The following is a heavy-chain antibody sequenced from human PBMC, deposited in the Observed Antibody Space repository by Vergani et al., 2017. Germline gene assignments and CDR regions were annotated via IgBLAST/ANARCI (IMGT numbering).Heavy chain of an antibody. CDR2: IIPIFGTA. J-gene: IGHJ6*04. CDR3: AMDSSPFYPMDV. D-gene: IGHD6-6*01. Sequence: QVQLVQSGAEVKKPGASVKVSCKASGYTFTSYGISWVRQAPGQGLEWMGGIIPIFGTANYAQKFQGRVTITADESTSTAYMELSNLRSEDTAVYYCAMDSSPFYPMDVWGKGTTVTVSS. CDR1: GYTFTSYG. V-gene: IGHV1-69*13.